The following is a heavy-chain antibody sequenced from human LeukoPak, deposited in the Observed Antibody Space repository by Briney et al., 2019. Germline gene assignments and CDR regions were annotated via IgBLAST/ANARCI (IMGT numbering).Heavy chain of an antibody. CDR2: ISSNGGST. CDR3: ARDVQWLAGTYIKTNWFDP. Sequence: GGSLRLSCAASGFTFSSYAMHWVRQAPGKGLEYVSAISSNGGSTYYANSVKGRFTISRDNSKNTLYLQMNSPRAEDTAVYYCARDVQWLAGTYIKTNWFDPWGQGTLVTVSS. V-gene: IGHV3-64*01. J-gene: IGHJ5*02. D-gene: IGHD6-19*01. CDR1: GFTFSSYA.